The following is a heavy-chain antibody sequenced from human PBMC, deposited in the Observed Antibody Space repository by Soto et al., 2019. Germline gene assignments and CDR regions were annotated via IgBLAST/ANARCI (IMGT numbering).Heavy chain of an antibody. Sequence: ASVKVSCKASGYTFTSYGISWVRQAPGQGLEWMGWINAGNGNTKYAQKFQGRVTMTTDTSASTAYMELSSLRSEDTAVYYCARDPSYYGMDVWGQGTTVTVSS. J-gene: IGHJ6*02. CDR1: GYTFTSYG. CDR3: ARDPSYYGMDV. V-gene: IGHV1-18*01. CDR2: INAGNGNT.